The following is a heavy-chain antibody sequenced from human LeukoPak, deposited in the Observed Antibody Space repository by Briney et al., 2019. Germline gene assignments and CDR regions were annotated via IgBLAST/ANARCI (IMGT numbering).Heavy chain of an antibody. CDR2: ISSSSSYI. J-gene: IGHJ4*02. CDR1: GFTFSSYS. Sequence: GGSLRLSCAASGFTFSSYSMNWVRQAPGKGLEWVSSISSSSSYIYYADSVKSRFTISRDNAKNSLYLQMNSLRAEDTAVYYCARGPYCSGGSCYDYWGQGTLVTVSS. V-gene: IGHV3-21*01. D-gene: IGHD2-15*01. CDR3: ARGPYCSGGSCYDY.